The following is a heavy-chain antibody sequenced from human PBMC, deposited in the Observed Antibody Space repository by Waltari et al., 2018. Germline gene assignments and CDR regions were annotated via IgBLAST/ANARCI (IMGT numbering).Heavy chain of an antibody. CDR1: GFTVISDY. Sequence: EVQLVESGGDLIQPGGSLRLSCAASGFTVISDYISLVRQAPGKGLEWVSIIYSGGSTYYADSVKGRFNMYGDNSKNTVYLQMNSLRAEDTAVYYCARDKGSGAVAGLDYWGQGTLVTVSS. V-gene: IGHV3-53*01. CDR2: IYSGGST. D-gene: IGHD6-19*01. J-gene: IGHJ4*02. CDR3: ARDKGSGAVAGLDY.